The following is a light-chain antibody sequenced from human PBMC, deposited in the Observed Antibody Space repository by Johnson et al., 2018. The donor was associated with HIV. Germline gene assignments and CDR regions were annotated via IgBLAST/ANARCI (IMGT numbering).Light chain of an antibody. J-gene: IGLJ1*01. CDR1: SSNIGNNY. CDR2: ENN. Sequence: QSVLTQPPSMSAAPGQKVTISCSGSSSNIGNNYVSWYQQLQGTAPKLLIFENNKRPSGIPDRFSGSKSGTSATLGITGLQTGDEADYYGGTWDNSLTAGVFGSGTKVTVL. CDR3: GTWDNSLTAGV. V-gene: IGLV1-51*02.